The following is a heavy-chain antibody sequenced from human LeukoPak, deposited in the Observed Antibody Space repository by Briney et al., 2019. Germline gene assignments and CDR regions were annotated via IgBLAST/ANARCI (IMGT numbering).Heavy chain of an antibody. V-gene: IGHV4-39*07. J-gene: IGHJ6*02. D-gene: IGHD3-22*01. CDR1: GGSIDSRSYY. CDR2: IYSSGST. Sequence: SETLSLTCTVSGGSIDSRSYYRGWIRQPPGKGLEWIESIYSSGSTYYNPSLKSRVTISVDTSKNQFSLKLSSVTAADTAVYYCARYSGYYFNYYYGMDVWGQGTTVTVSS. CDR3: ARYSGYYFNYYYGMDV.